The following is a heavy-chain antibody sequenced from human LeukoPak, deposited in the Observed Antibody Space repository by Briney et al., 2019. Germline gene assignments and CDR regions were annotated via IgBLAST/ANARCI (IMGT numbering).Heavy chain of an antibody. CDR2: IWYDGSKT. D-gene: IGHD2-2*01. CDR3: ARDDCSTTPCYAY. Sequence: PGGSLRLSCTTSGFTFTNYGINWVRQAPGKGLEWVAAIWYDGSKTSYTDSVKGRFTVSRDISKNTVYLQMNGLKAEDTAVYYCARDDCSTTPCYAYWGQGTLVTASS. V-gene: IGHV3-33*01. J-gene: IGHJ4*02. CDR1: GFTFTNYG.